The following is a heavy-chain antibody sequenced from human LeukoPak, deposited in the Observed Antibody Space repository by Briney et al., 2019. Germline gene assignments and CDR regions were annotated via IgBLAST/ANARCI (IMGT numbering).Heavy chain of an antibody. D-gene: IGHD2-15*01. Sequence: PGGSLRLSCAASGFTFSSYSMNWVRQAPGKGLEWVANIKQDGSERYYVDSVTGRFTISRDNAKNSLYLQMNSLRAEDTAVYYCARVGATTRNSFDYWGQGTLVTVSS. J-gene: IGHJ4*02. CDR2: IKQDGSER. CDR1: GFTFSSYS. CDR3: ARVGATTRNSFDY. V-gene: IGHV3-7*01.